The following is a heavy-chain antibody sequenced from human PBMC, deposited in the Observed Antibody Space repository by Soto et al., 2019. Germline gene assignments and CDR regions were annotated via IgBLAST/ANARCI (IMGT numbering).Heavy chain of an antibody. CDR1: GGSISSSSYY. Sequence: SETLSLTCTVSGGSISSSSYYRGWIRQPPGKGLEWIGSIYYSGSTYYNPSLKSRVTISVDTSKNQFSLKLSSVTAADTAVYYCARFPSYGYSSSWYTKEYYYYYYGMDVWGQGTTVTV. J-gene: IGHJ6*02. D-gene: IGHD6-13*01. V-gene: IGHV4-39*01. CDR2: IYYSGST. CDR3: ARFPSYGYSSSWYTKEYYYYYYGMDV.